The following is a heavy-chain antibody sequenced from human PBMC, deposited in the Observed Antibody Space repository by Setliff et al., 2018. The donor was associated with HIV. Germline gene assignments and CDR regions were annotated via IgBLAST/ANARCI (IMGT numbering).Heavy chain of an antibody. CDR2: IYAGDSDT. J-gene: IGHJ6*03. V-gene: IGHV5-51*01. D-gene: IGHD6-13*01. CDR3: ARRGYGGYYFMDV. Sequence: PGESLKISCKGSGYSFTNYWVAWVRQMPGKGLEWVGIIYAGDSDTRYSPSFQGQVTISADKSISTAYLQWSSLKASDTAMYYCARRGYGGYYFMDVWGKGTTVTVSS. CDR1: GYSFTNYW.